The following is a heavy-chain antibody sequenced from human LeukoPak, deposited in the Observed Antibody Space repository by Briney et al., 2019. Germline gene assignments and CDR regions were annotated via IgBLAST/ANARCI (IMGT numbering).Heavy chain of an antibody. CDR3: AKANTYDFWSGYPDPTNWLDP. CDR1: GGSISSSSYY. Sequence: SETLSLTCTVSGGSISSSSYYWGWIRQPPGKGLEWIGSIYYSGSTYYNPSLKSRVTISVDTSKNQFSLKLSSVTAADTAVYYCAKANTYDFWSGYPDPTNWLDPWGQGTLVTVSS. V-gene: IGHV4-39*01. D-gene: IGHD3-3*01. CDR2: IYYSGST. J-gene: IGHJ5*02.